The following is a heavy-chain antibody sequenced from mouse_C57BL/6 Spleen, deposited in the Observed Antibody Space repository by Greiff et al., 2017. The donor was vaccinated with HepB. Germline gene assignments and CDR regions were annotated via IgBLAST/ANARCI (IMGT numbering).Heavy chain of an antibody. J-gene: IGHJ3*01. CDR1: GFTFSDYG. CDR2: ISSGSSTI. D-gene: IGHD1-1*01. V-gene: IGHV5-17*01. Sequence: EVQLQESGGGLVKPGGSLKLSCAASGFTFSDYGMHWVRQAPEKGLEWVAYISSGSSTIYYADTVKGRFTISRDNAKNTLFLQMTSLRSEDTAMYYCARSYYYGTAYWGQGTLVTVSA. CDR3: ARSYYYGTAY.